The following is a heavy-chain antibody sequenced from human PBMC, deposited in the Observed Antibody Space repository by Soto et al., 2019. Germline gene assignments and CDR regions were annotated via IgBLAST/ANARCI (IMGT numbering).Heavy chain of an antibody. CDR2: ISVYNGNT. J-gene: IGHJ2*01. D-gene: IGHD1-20*01. Sequence: QVQLVQSGAEVKKPGASVKVSCKASGYTFTTYGISWVRQAPGQGLEWMGWISVYNGNTDYAQKLQGRVTMTTDTSTTTVYMELRSLRSDDTAVYSCARGDGIWYFDVWGPGTLVTVSS. V-gene: IGHV1-18*01. CDR3: ARGDGIWYFDV. CDR1: GYTFTTYG.